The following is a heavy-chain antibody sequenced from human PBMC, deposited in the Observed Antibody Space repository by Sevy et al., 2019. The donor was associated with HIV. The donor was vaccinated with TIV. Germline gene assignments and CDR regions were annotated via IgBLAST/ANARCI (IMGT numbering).Heavy chain of an antibody. CDR3: GRGNTMVRADYYFDY. Sequence: GGSLRLSCAASGFTVSSNYMSWVRQAPGKGLEWVSVIYSGGSTYYADSVKGRFTISRDNSKNTLYLQMNSLRAEDTAVYYCGRGNTMVRADYYFDYWGQGTLVTVSS. CDR1: GFTVSSNY. J-gene: IGHJ4*02. CDR2: IYSGGST. D-gene: IGHD3-10*01. V-gene: IGHV3-53*01.